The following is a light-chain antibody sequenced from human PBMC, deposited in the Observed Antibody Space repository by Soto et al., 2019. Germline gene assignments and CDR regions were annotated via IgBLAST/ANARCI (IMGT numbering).Light chain of an antibody. CDR3: SSYTSSRTYV. J-gene: IGLJ1*01. CDR2: DVS. Sequence: QSALTQAASVSGSPGPSITISCTGTSSDVGAYNYVSWYQQHPGKAPKVMIYDVSNRPSGVSNRFSGSKSGNTASLSISGLQAEDEADYYCSSYTSSRTYVFGTGTKLTVL. CDR1: SSDVGAYNY. V-gene: IGLV2-14*03.